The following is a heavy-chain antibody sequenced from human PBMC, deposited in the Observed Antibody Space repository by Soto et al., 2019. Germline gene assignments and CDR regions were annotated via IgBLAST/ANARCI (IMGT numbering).Heavy chain of an antibody. CDR3: ARASSTVYYYYGMDV. Sequence: XGTLSLTCTVSGGSISSSSYYWGWIRQPPGKGLEWIGSIYYSGSTYYNPSLKSRVTISVDTSKDQFSLKLSSVTAADTAVYYCARASSTVYYYYGMDVWGQGTTVTVSS. CDR2: IYYSGST. J-gene: IGHJ6*02. CDR1: GGSISSSSYY. V-gene: IGHV4-39*01. D-gene: IGHD4-17*01.